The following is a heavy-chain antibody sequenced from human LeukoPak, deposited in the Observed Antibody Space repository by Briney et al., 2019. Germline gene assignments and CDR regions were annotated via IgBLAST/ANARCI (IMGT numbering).Heavy chain of an antibody. Sequence: GGSLRLSCATSGFTFSRYWMRWVRQAPGKGLEGVANIKNNGSEEYYVDSVKGRFTISRDNAKDSLWLQMNSLRAEDMALYYCAKDSRPRFDTSGWYSFDYWGQGTLVTVSS. J-gene: IGHJ4*02. V-gene: IGHV3-7*03. D-gene: IGHD6-19*01. CDR2: IKNNGSEE. CDR3: AKDSRPRFDTSGWYSFDY. CDR1: GFTFSRYW.